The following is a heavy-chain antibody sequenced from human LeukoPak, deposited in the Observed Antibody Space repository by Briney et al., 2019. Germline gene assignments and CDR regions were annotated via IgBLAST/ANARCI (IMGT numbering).Heavy chain of an antibody. Sequence: VGALRLSCAASGGTFSSSAMSWVREAPGKGLEWVSAVSGSGGSTYYADSVKGRFTISRDNSKNTLYLQMNSLRAEDTAVYYCAKVPWELLPVGEKYYFDYWGQGTLVTVSS. CDR2: VSGSGGST. V-gene: IGHV3-23*01. D-gene: IGHD1-26*01. CDR1: GGTFSSSA. J-gene: IGHJ4*02. CDR3: AKVPWELLPVGEKYYFDY.